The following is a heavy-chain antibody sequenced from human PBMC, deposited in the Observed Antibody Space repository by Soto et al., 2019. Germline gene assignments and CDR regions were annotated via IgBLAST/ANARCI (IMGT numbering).Heavy chain of an antibody. V-gene: IGHV4-59*11. CDR3: ARLQYMVVTAFEI. CDR2: IYHTVNT. CDR1: GVSIGSHF. Sequence: PSETLSLTCSVSGVSIGSHFWSWIRQAPGKGPELVGYIYHTVNTNYNPALKSRVTISMDTSENQLSLQLSSVTAADTAVYYCARLQYMVVTAFEIWGQGTMVNVSS. D-gene: IGHD2-15*01. J-gene: IGHJ3*02.